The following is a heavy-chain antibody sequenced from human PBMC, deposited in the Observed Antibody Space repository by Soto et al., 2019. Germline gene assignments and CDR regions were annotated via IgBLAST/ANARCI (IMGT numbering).Heavy chain of an antibody. V-gene: IGHV3-23*01. CDR3: AKARCITTDCYVPDY. J-gene: IGHJ4*02. CDR1: PFTFRIYG. CDR2: IRGSGGRP. Sequence: GGPLRLSCTASPFTFRIYGMRWLRHAPRKGLEWVSVIRGSGGRPSYADSVQGRFSTSRDNPKSTLYLQMNGLRGEDTVRYYCAKARCITTDCYVPDYWGQGTLVTVSS. D-gene: IGHD3-10*01.